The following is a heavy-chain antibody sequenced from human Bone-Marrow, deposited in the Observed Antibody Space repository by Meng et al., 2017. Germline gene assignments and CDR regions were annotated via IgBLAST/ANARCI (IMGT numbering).Heavy chain of an antibody. V-gene: IGHV3-30*04. J-gene: IGHJ4*02. CDR3: ARARMLSFDY. Sequence: GESLKISCAASGFTFSSYAMHWVRQAPGKGLEWVAVISYDGSNKYYADSVKGRFTISRDNSKNTLYLQMNSLRAEDTAVYYCARARMLSFDYWGQGTLVTVSS. D-gene: IGHD3-16*01. CDR2: ISYDGSNK. CDR1: GFTFSSYA.